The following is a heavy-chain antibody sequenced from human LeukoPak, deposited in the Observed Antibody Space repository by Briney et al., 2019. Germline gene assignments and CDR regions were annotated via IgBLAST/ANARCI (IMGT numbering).Heavy chain of an antibody. D-gene: IGHD2-15*01. J-gene: IGHJ4*02. CDR2: INHSGST. Sequence: SETLSLTCAVSGGSFSGYYWSWIRQPPGRGLEWIGEINHSGSTNYNPSLKSRVTISVDTSKNQFSLKLSSVTAADTAVYYCARERKQRDIAVVVAARYYFDYWGQGTLVTVSS. CDR1: GGSFSGYY. CDR3: ARERKQRDIAVVVAARYYFDY. V-gene: IGHV4-34*01.